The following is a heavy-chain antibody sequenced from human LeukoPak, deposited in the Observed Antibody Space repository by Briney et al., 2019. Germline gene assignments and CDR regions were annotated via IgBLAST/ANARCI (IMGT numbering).Heavy chain of an antibody. CDR1: GYSFTSYW. J-gene: IGHJ4*02. Sequence: GEALKISCKGSGYSFTSYWIGWVRQMPGKGLEVMVIIYPGDSDTRYSPSFQGQVTISGDKSLSTDYLQWSSLKASETAMYSCARRGSIFGVVIHSDYWGQGPLVTVSS. D-gene: IGHD3-3*01. CDR3: ARRGSIFGVVIHSDY. CDR2: IYPGDSDT. V-gene: IGHV5-51*01.